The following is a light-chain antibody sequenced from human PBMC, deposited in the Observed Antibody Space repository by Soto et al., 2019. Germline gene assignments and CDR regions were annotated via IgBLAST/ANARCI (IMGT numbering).Light chain of an antibody. J-gene: IGKJ1*01. Sequence: EMVMTQSPATLSVSPGERATLSCRASQSVSNNLAWYQQKPGQAPRLLIYGASTRAIGIPARFSGSGSGTEFTLTISSLQSEDFAVYYCQQSNDWWTFGQGTKVDIK. CDR3: QQSNDWWT. V-gene: IGKV3-15*01. CDR2: GAS. CDR1: QSVSNN.